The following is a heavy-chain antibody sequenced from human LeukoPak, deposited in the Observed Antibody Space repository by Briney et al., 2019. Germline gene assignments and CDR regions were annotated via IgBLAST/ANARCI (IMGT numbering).Heavy chain of an antibody. CDR1: GFTFSSYG. Sequence: PGGSLRLSCAASGFTFSSYGMHWVRQAPGKGLEWVAFIRYDGSNKYYADSVKGRFTISRDNSKNTLYLQMDSLRAEDTAVYYCAKDSLKFDILTGGASEYFDYWGQGTLVTVSS. V-gene: IGHV3-30*02. D-gene: IGHD3-9*01. CDR3: AKDSLKFDILTGGASEYFDY. CDR2: IRYDGSNK. J-gene: IGHJ4*02.